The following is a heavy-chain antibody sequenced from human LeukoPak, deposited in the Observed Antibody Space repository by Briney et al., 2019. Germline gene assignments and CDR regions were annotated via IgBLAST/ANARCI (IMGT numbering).Heavy chain of an antibody. V-gene: IGHV4-59*01. J-gene: IGHJ4*02. D-gene: IGHD3-22*01. CDR2: IHYSGST. Sequence: SETLSLTCTVSGGTINSYYWSWIRQPPGTGLEWIGYIHYSGSTKYNPSLKSRVTISVDTSKNQFSLKLSSVTAADTAVYYCARVRDRSGYFYDFDYWGQGTLVTVSS. CDR3: ARVRDRSGYFYDFDY. CDR1: GGTINSYY.